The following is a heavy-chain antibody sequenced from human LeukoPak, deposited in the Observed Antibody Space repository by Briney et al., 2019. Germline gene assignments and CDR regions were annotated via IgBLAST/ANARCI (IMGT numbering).Heavy chain of an antibody. CDR2: ISYDGSNK. D-gene: IGHD3-3*01. CDR1: GFTFSSYA. Sequence: GGSLRLSCAASGFTFSSYAMHWVRQAPGKGLEWVAVISYDGSNKYYADSVKGRFTISRDNSKNTLYLQMNSLRAEDTAVYYCAKQTYYDFWSGTGAFDIWGQGTMVTVSS. J-gene: IGHJ3*02. CDR3: AKQTYYDFWSGTGAFDI. V-gene: IGHV3-30-3*01.